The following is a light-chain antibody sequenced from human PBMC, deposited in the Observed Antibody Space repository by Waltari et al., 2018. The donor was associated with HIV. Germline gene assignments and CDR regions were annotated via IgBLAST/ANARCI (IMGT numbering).Light chain of an antibody. Sequence: QSVLTQPPSVSAAPGQKVTVSCSGTSSNIGSNYVSWYQQFPGTVPKLLIYDNNKLPSGIPDRFSGSKSGTSATLGITGLQPGDEADYYCGTWERSLTSWVFGGGTKLSVL. J-gene: IGLJ3*02. CDR3: GTWERSLTSWV. CDR1: SSNIGSNY. V-gene: IGLV1-51*01. CDR2: DNN.